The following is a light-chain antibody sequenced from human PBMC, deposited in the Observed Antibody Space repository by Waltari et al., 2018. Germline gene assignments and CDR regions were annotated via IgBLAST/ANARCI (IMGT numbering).Light chain of an antibody. CDR2: GAS. J-gene: IGKJ4*01. CDR3: QQYGSSTGLT. Sequence: EIVLTQSPGTLSLSPGERATLSCRASQSVSSSYLAWYQQKPGQAPRPLIYGASSRATGIPDRFSGSGSGTDFTLTISRLEPEDFAMFYCQQYGSSTGLTFGGGTKVEIK. V-gene: IGKV3-20*01. CDR1: QSVSSSY.